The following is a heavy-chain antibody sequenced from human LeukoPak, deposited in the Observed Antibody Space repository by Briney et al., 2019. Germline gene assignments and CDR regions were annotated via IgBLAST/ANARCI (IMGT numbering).Heavy chain of an antibody. CDR3: AREGFGYSSGWYGY. Sequence: ASVKVSCKASGYTFAGYYMHWVRQAPGQGLEWMGWINPNSGGTNYAQKFQGRVTMTRDTSISTAYMELSRLRSDDTAVYYCAREGFGYSSGWYGYWGQGTLVTVSS. D-gene: IGHD6-19*01. J-gene: IGHJ4*02. CDR2: INPNSGGT. CDR1: GYTFAGYY. V-gene: IGHV1-2*02.